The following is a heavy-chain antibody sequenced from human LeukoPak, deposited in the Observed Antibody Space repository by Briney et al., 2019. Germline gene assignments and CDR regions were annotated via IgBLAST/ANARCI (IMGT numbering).Heavy chain of an antibody. J-gene: IGHJ4*02. CDR3: TGGYSYGTVG. CDR2: IRSKDYSYAT. D-gene: IGHD5-18*01. CDR1: GFSFSGSS. V-gene: IGHV3-73*01. Sequence: GGSLKLSCVASGFSFSGSSMHWVRQASGKGLEWVGRIRSKDYSYATVYDESVKGRFTISRDDSKNTAYLQMNSLKIEGTAMYYCTGGYSYGTVGWGQGTLVTVSS.